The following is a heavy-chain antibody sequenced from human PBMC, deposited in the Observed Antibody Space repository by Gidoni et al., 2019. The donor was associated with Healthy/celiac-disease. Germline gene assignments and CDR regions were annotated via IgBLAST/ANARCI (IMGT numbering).Heavy chain of an antibody. CDR2: IYSGGST. CDR3: ARDQPTIPPSYYGMDV. J-gene: IGHJ6*02. Sequence: EVQLVESGGGLIQPGGSRGRSCEASGFPVSSNYMSWVRQAPGKGLEWVSVIYSGGSTYYADSVKGRFTISRDNSKNTLYLQMNSLRAEDTAVYYCARDQPTIPPSYYGMDVWGQGTTVTVSS. CDR1: GFPVSSNY. D-gene: IGHD5-12*01. V-gene: IGHV3-53*01.